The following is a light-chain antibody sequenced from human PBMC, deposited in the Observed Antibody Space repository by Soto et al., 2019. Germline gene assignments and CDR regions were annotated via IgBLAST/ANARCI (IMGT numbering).Light chain of an antibody. V-gene: IGKV1-9*01. CDR3: QQLNSLPLT. CDR2: TAS. J-gene: IGKJ4*01. Sequence: DIQLTQSPSFLSASVGDRVTITCRASQGIRSYLAWYQQKPGKAPKLLIYTASTLQSGVPSRFRGSGSGTEFTLTISSLQPEDFATYYCQQLNSLPLTFGGGTKVEIK. CDR1: QGIRSY.